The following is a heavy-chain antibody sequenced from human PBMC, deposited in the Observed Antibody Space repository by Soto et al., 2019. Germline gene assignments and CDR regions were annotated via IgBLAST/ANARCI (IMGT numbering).Heavy chain of an antibody. CDR3: ARGLNSGMDV. Sequence: GASVKVSCKASGYTFTSYGISWVRQAPGQGLEWMGWINPNSGGTNYAQKFQGWVTMTRDTSISTAYMELSRLRSDDTAVYYCARGLNSGMDVWGQGTTVTFSS. J-gene: IGHJ6*02. CDR2: INPNSGGT. V-gene: IGHV1-2*04. CDR1: GYTFTSYG.